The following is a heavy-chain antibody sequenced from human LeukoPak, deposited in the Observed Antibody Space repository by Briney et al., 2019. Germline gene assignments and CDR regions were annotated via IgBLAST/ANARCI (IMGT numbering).Heavy chain of an antibody. Sequence: PGGSLRLSCAASGFTFSNYLMSWVRQASGKGLEWLANIKQDGGENYYVDSVKGRFTISRDNAKNSLYLQMNSLRAEDTALYYCARGGTLGIFGVVLRMDVWGKGTTVTVSS. CDR2: IKQDGGEN. CDR3: ARGGTLGIFGVVLRMDV. D-gene: IGHD3-3*01. J-gene: IGHJ6*04. V-gene: IGHV3-7*03. CDR1: GFTFSNYL.